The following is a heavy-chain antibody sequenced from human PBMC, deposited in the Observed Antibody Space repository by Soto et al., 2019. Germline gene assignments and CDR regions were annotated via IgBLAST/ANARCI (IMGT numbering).Heavy chain of an antibody. CDR1: GFTFSAYG. J-gene: IGHJ4*02. D-gene: IGHD3-22*01. CDR3: AKDLLSSGNYYFEY. Sequence: GGSLRLSCAASGFTFSAYGMHWVRQAPGKGLEWVAVISYDGSNKYYADSVKGRLTISRDNSKNTLYLQMNSLRAEDTAVYYCAKDLLSSGNYYFEYWGPGTLVTVSS. V-gene: IGHV3-30*18. CDR2: ISYDGSNK.